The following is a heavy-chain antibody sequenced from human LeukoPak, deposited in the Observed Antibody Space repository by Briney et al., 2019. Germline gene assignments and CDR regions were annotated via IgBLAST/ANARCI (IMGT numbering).Heavy chain of an antibody. CDR2: VYPPDSDV. J-gene: IGHJ4*02. V-gene: IGHV5-51*01. D-gene: IGHD3-10*01. CDR1: GYDFTNNW. CDR3: ARQYGDY. Sequence: GESLKISCKGVGYDFTNNWIGWVRQMPGKGLEWMGIVYPPDSDVRYSPSFQGQVTISVDKSISTAYLQWNSLKAADTAMYYCARQYGDYWGQGTLVTVSS.